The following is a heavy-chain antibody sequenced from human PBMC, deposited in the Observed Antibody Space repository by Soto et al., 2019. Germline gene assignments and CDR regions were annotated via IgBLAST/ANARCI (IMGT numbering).Heavy chain of an antibody. D-gene: IGHD3-9*01. CDR1: GGTFSSYA. CDR3: ARDRDFEDYFDS. CDR2: ILPMFDIS. Sequence: SVKVSCKASGGTFSSYAISWVQQAPGQGLEWMGAILPMFDISHYAQKFQGRLTITADESTSTAYMELTSLRSEDTALYYCARDRDFEDYFDSWGQGTLVTVSS. J-gene: IGHJ4*02. V-gene: IGHV1-69*13.